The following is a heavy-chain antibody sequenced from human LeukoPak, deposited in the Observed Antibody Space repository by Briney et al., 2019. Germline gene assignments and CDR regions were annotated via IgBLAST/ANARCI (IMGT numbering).Heavy chain of an antibody. CDR1: GFTFSSYA. CDR3: ARDQQLVNYYYGMDV. V-gene: IGHV3-30-3*01. D-gene: IGHD6-6*01. Sequence: PGRSLRLSCAASGFTFSSYAMHWVRQAPGKGLEWVEVISYDGSNKYYADSVKGRFTISRDNSKNTLYLQMNSLRAEDTAVYYCARDQQLVNYYYGMDVWGQGTTVTVSS. J-gene: IGHJ6*02. CDR2: ISYDGSNK.